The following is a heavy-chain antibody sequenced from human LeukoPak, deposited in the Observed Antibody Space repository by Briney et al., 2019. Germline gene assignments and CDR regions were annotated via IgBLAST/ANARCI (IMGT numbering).Heavy chain of an antibody. CDR3: ARAAYDRFDY. J-gene: IGHJ4*02. CDR1: GGSFSGYY. Sequence: SETLSLTCAVYGGSFSGYYWSWIRQPPGKGLEWIGEINHSGSTNYNPSLKSRVTIPVDTSKNQFSLKLSSVTAADTAVYYCARAAYDRFDYWGQGTLVTVSS. D-gene: IGHD1-14*01. CDR2: INHSGST. V-gene: IGHV4-34*01.